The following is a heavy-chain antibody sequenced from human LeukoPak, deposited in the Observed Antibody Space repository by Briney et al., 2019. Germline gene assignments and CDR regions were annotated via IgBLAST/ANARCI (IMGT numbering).Heavy chain of an antibody. Sequence: PGGSLRLSCAASGFTFSSYEMNWVRQAPGKGLEWVGRIKSKTDGGTTDYAAPVKGRFTISRDDSKNTLYLQMNSLKTEDTAVYYCTCSGYYFDYFDYWGQGTLVTVSS. CDR2: IKSKTDGGTT. CDR1: GFTFSSYE. CDR3: TCSGYYFDYFDY. J-gene: IGHJ4*02. D-gene: IGHD3-22*01. V-gene: IGHV3-15*01.